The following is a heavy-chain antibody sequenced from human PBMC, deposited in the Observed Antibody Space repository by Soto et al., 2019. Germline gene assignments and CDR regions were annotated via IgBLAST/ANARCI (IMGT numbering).Heavy chain of an antibody. CDR1: GGSFSGYY. Sequence: SETLSLTCAVYGGSFSGYYWSWIRQPPGKGLEWIGEINHSGSTNYNPSLKSRVTISVDTSKNQFSLKLSSVTSADTAVYYCASLAGSYGWGSYYGDXYWDPTPLVTVSS. D-gene: IGHD3-10*01. J-gene: IGHJ4*02. CDR2: INHSGST. CDR3: ASLAGSYGWGSYYGDXY. V-gene: IGHV4-34*01.